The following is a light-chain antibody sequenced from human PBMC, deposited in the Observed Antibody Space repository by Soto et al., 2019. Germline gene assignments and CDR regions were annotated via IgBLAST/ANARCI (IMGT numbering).Light chain of an antibody. J-gene: IGKJ4*01. CDR3: QQYDSTPPVT. CDR1: QSVSSDY. Sequence: EIVLTQSPGTLSLSPGERATLSCRASQSVSSDYLSWYQQKPGQPPRLLIYGASYRATGIPDRFSGGGSGTDFTLTISRLEAEDFAVYYCQQYDSTPPVTFGGGTKVEIK. CDR2: GAS. V-gene: IGKV3-20*01.